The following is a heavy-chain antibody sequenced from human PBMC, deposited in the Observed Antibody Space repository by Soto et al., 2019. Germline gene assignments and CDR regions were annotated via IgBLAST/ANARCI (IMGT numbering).Heavy chain of an antibody. CDR2: IYYSGST. CDR3: ARDAYGDYGPWWFDP. J-gene: IGHJ5*02. Sequence: QVQLQESGPGLVKPSQTLSLTCTVSGGSISSGGYYWSWIRQHPGKGLEWIGYIYYSGSTYYNPSLTSRVTISVDTSKNQFSLKLSSVTAADTAVYYCARDAYGDYGPWWFDPWGQGTLVTVSS. CDR1: GGSISSGGYY. V-gene: IGHV4-31*03. D-gene: IGHD4-17*01.